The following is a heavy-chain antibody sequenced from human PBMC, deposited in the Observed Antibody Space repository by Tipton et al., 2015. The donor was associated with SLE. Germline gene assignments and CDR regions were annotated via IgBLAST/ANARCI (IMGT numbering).Heavy chain of an antibody. V-gene: IGHV4-30-2*01. CDR1: GGSISSGGYY. J-gene: IGHJ4*02. D-gene: IGHD3-16*01. Sequence: LRLSCTVSGGSISSGGYYWSWIRQPPGKGLEWIGYIYHSGSTYYSPSLKSRVTISVDRSKNQFSLKLSSVTAADTAVYYCASTRERWGYFDYWGQGTLVTVSS. CDR2: IYHSGST. CDR3: ASTRERWGYFDY.